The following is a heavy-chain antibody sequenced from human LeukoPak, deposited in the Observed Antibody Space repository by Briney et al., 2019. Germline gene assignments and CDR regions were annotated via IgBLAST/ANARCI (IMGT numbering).Heavy chain of an antibody. CDR1: GYTFTSYD. Sequence: GASVKVSCKASGYTFTSYDINWVRQATGQGLEWMGWMNPNSGNTGYAQKFQGRVTMTRDTSISTAYMELSRLRSDDTAVYYCARAAYDYYDSSVTFDYWGQGTLVTVSS. V-gene: IGHV1-8*01. D-gene: IGHD3-22*01. CDR3: ARAAYDYYDSSVTFDY. CDR2: MNPNSGNT. J-gene: IGHJ4*02.